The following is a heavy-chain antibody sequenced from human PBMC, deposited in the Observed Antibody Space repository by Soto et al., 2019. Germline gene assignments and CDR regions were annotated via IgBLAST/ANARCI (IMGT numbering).Heavy chain of an antibody. Sequence: PSETLSLTCTVSGGSISSSSQYWGWIRQPPGKGLEWIGSISYSGTTYYNPSLKSRVTIFADTSKNQFSLKLSSVTAADTAIYYSARHDDSGTFINGFDIWGQGTMVT. CDR1: GGSISSSSQY. CDR2: ISYSGTT. V-gene: IGHV4-39*01. J-gene: IGHJ3*02. D-gene: IGHD1-26*01. CDR3: ARHDDSGTFINGFDI.